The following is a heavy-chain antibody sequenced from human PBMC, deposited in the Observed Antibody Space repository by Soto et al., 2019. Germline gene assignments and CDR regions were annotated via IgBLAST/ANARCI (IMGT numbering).Heavy chain of an antibody. Sequence: SETLSLTCTVSGGSISSTPYNWGWVRQPPGEGLEWIGSISYSGITYYDPSLRSRVTISADTSKNQFSLKMTSVTAADTAVYYCARHWDYWGQGTLVTVSS. V-gene: IGHV4-39*01. CDR3: ARHWDY. CDR1: GGSISSTPYN. CDR2: ISYSGIT. J-gene: IGHJ4*02.